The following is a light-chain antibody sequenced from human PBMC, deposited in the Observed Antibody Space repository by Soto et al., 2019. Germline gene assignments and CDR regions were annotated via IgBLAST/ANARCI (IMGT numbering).Light chain of an antibody. CDR2: AAS. CDR1: QSVSSF. J-gene: IGKJ5*01. Sequence: DIQMTQSPSSLSASVGDRVTIXXRASQSVSSFLNWYQQKPGEAPKIXIYAASNLQSGVPSRFSGSGAGTDFTLTISSLQPEDFATYQCHQSYITPLTFGQGTRLDIK. V-gene: IGKV1-39*01. CDR3: HQSYITPLT.